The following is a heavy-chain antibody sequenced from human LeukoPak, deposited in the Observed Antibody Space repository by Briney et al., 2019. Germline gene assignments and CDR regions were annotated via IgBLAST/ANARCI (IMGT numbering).Heavy chain of an antibody. V-gene: IGHV3-23*01. Sequence: GGSLRLSCVGSGFTFRSHAMSWVRQAPEKGLEFVSGIYENGGTTYYADSVKGRFSISRDNSKNTLYLQMDSLRSEDTAVYYCAKDFRIGYSAHFDYWGQGALVTVSS. CDR1: GFTFRSHA. CDR2: IYENGGTT. CDR3: AKDFRIGYSAHFDY. J-gene: IGHJ4*02. D-gene: IGHD2-21*01.